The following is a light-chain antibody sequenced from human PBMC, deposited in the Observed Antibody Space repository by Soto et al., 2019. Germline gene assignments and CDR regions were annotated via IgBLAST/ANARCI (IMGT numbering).Light chain of an antibody. V-gene: IGLV1-51*01. CDR3: GSWDSSLSAYV. CDR2: DDD. CDR1: SSNIGGNS. Sequence: QSVLTQPPSVSAAPGQKVTISCSGSSSNIGGNSVSWYQQLPGTAPKLLIYDDDKRPSGIPDRFSGSKSGTSATLGITGFQTGDEADYYCGSWDSSLSAYVLANGTKVT. J-gene: IGLJ1*01.